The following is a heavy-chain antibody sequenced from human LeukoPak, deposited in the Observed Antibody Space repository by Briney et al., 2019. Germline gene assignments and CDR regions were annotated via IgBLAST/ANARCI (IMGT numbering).Heavy chain of an antibody. V-gene: IGHV1-2*02. CDR3: ARDLVGATTLDEGF. CDR1: GYSFTAYL. CDR2: INPNTGGT. D-gene: IGHD1-26*01. J-gene: IGHJ4*02. Sequence: GASVKVSCKASGYSFTAYLMHWVRQAPGQGLEWMGWINPNTGGTNYAQKFQGRVTMTRGTSISTAYMELTSLRSDDTALYYCARDLVGATTLDEGFWGQGTLVTVSS.